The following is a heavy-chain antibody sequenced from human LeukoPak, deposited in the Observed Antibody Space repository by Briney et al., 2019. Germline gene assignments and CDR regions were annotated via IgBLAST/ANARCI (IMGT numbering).Heavy chain of an antibody. CDR1: GFTFSSYG. J-gene: IGHJ4*02. CDR2: ISYDGSNK. Sequence: GGSLRLSCAASGFTFSSYGMHWVRQAPGKGLEWVAVISYDGSNKYYADSVKGRFTISRDNSKNTLYLQMNSLRAEDTAVYYCAKLGYPGYWGQGTLVTVSS. D-gene: IGHD6-25*01. V-gene: IGHV3-30*18. CDR3: AKLGYPGY.